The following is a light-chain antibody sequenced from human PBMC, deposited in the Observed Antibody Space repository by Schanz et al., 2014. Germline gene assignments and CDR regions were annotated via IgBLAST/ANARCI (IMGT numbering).Light chain of an antibody. CDR1: QSVHST. CDR2: HAS. CDR3: QQYNDWPLT. V-gene: IGKV3-15*01. J-gene: IGKJ4*01. Sequence: EIVMTQSPATLSVSPGERATLSCRASQSVHSTSLAWYQQKPGQAPRLLIYHASNRATGIPARFSGSGSGTEFALTISNLQSEDFAVYYCQQYNDWPLTFGGGTKVEIK.